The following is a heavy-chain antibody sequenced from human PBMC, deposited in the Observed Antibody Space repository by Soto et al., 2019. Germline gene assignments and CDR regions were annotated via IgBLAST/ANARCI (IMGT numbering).Heavy chain of an antibody. Sequence: ASVKVSCTASGYTFTSYAITWVRQAPGQGLEWLGWISAYNGNTNYAQKLQGRVTMTTDTSTSTAYMELRSLRSDDTAVYYCARTIAVAGNNRFDPWGQGTLVTVSS. CDR1: GYTFTSYA. CDR3: ARTIAVAGNNRFDP. CDR2: ISAYNGNT. D-gene: IGHD6-19*01. J-gene: IGHJ5*02. V-gene: IGHV1-18*01.